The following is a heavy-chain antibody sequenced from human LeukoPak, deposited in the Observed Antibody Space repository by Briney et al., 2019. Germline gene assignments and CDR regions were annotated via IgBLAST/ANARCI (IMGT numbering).Heavy chain of an antibody. D-gene: IGHD5-18*01. CDR1: GFTFSNYA. J-gene: IGHJ4*02. Sequence: PGKSLRLSCAASGFTFSNYAMHWVRQAPGKGLEWVAATSHDEGNKYYADPVKGRFTISRDNSRNTLYLEVNSLRTDDTAVYYCARGPGLAMGKGYFDYCGQGALVTVSS. V-gene: IGHV3-30-3*01. CDR2: TSHDEGNK. CDR3: ARGPGLAMGKGYFDY.